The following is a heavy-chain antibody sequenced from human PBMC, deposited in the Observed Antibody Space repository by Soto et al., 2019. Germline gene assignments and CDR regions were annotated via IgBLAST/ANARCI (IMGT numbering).Heavy chain of an antibody. CDR1: GFTFSSYA. Sequence: GGSLRLSCAASGFTFSSYAMSWVRQAPGKGLEWVSAISGSGGSTYYADSVKGRFTISRDNSKNTLYLQMNSLRAEDTAVYYCANSKRSVAGCSSTSCRDYWGQGTLVTVSS. J-gene: IGHJ4*02. D-gene: IGHD2-2*01. CDR3: ANSKRSVAGCSSTSCRDY. CDR2: ISGSGGST. V-gene: IGHV3-23*01.